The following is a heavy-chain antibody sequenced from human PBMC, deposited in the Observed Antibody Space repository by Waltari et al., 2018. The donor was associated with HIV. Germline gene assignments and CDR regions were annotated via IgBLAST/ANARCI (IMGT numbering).Heavy chain of an antibody. J-gene: IGHJ6*02. CDR1: GGSISSSSYY. CDR3: ARSDIVVVPAALIGDYYYYYGMDV. D-gene: IGHD2-2*01. Sequence: QLQLQESGPGLVKPSETLSLTCTVSGGSISSSSYYWGWIRQPPGKGLEWIGSIYYSGSTYYNTSLKSRVTISVDTSKNQFSLKLSSVTAADTAVYYCARSDIVVVPAALIGDYYYYYGMDVWGQGTTVTVSS. V-gene: IGHV4-39*01. CDR2: IYYSGST.